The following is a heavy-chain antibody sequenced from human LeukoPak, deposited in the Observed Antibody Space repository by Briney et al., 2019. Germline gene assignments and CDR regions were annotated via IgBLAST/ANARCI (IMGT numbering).Heavy chain of an antibody. CDR2: IYYSGGT. J-gene: IGHJ4*02. CDR3: ARHSRSYYQPLDY. V-gene: IGHV4-39*01. CDR1: GGSVSSSSYY. D-gene: IGHD1-26*01. Sequence: SETLSLTCSVSGGSVSSSSYYWGWIRQPPGKGLEWIGSIYYSGGTYYNPSPKSRVIISVDTSKNQFSLKVSSVTAADTAVYYCARHSRSYYQPLDYWGQGTLVTVSS.